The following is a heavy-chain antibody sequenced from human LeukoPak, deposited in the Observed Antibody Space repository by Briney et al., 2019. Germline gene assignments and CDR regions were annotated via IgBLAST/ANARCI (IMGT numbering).Heavy chain of an antibody. V-gene: IGHV1-3*04. J-gene: IGHJ5*02. D-gene: IGHD3-10*01. Sequence: EASVKVSCKASGYTFTSYAMHWVRQAPGQRLEWMGWINTGNGNTKYSQKFQGRVTITRDTSVSTAYMELSSLRSEDTAVYYCASKWFGNWFDPWGQGTLVTVSS. CDR3: ASKWFGNWFDP. CDR1: GYTFTSYA. CDR2: INTGNGNT.